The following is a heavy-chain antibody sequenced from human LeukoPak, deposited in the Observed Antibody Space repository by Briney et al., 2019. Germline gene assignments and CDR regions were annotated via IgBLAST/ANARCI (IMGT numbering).Heavy chain of an antibody. V-gene: IGHV3-30*02. D-gene: IGHD2-21*01. Sequence: GGSLRLSCAASGFTFSSYGMHWVRQAPGKGLEWVAFIRYDGSDKYYADSVKGRFTISRDNSKNTLYLQMNTLRAEDTAVYYCAKTGAYCGGDCYPNFDPWGQGTLVTVSS. J-gene: IGHJ5*02. CDR1: GFTFSSYG. CDR2: IRYDGSDK. CDR3: AKTGAYCGGDCYPNFDP.